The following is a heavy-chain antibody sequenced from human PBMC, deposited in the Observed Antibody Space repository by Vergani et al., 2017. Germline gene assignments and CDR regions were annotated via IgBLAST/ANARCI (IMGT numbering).Heavy chain of an antibody. D-gene: IGHD3-10*01. J-gene: IGHJ4*02. V-gene: IGHV3-23*01. CDR2: IRGSGGDGGT. CDR1: GFAFRNYA. CDR3: AKDSQTYEILYPGLYDF. Sequence: EVQLLESGGGLVQPGGSLRLSCAASGFAFRNYAMSWVRQAPGKALGWVSSIRGSGGDGGTYYAESVKGRFTISRDNTKRILHLQMNSLSVEETAKYYCAKDSQTYEILYPGLYDFWGQGTLVTVSS.